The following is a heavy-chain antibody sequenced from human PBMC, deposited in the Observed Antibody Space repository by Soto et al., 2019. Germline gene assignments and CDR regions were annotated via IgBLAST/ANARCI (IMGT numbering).Heavy chain of an antibody. CDR2: IYSGGST. J-gene: IGHJ3*02. V-gene: IGHV3-53*04. D-gene: IGHD5-12*01. Sequence: GGSLRLSCAASGFTVSSNYMSWVRQAPGKGLEWVSVIYSGGSTYYADSVKGRFTISRHNSKNTLYLQMNSLRAEDTAVYYCASYSGYDFGAFDIWGQGTMVNVSS. CDR1: GFTVSSNY. CDR3: ASYSGYDFGAFDI.